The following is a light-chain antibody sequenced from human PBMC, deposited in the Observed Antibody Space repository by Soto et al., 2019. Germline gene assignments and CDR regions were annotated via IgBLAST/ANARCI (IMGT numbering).Light chain of an antibody. J-gene: IGLJ1*01. Sequence: QSALTQPASVSGPPGQSITISCTGTSSDVGGYGSVSWYQQHPGKAPKLMIYEVSNRPSGVSNRFSGSKSGNTASLTISGLQAEYDSDYYCSSYTSSGTYVFGTGTKVTVL. V-gene: IGLV2-14*01. CDR3: SSYTSSGTYV. CDR1: SSDVGGYGS. CDR2: EVS.